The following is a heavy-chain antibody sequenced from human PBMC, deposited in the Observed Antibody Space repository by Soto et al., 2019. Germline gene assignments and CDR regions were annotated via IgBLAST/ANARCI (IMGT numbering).Heavy chain of an antibody. D-gene: IGHD6-13*01. CDR2: FYYSGST. CDR1: GGSISSYC. V-gene: IGHV4-59*08. Sequence: SETLSLTCTVSGGSISSYCWSWIRQPPGKGLEWIGYFYYSGSTSNNPSLKSRVTISVDTSKNQFSLKLTSVIAADTAVYYCARHVHSSSWGIDVWGQGTTVTVSS. J-gene: IGHJ6*02. CDR3: ARHVHSSSWGIDV.